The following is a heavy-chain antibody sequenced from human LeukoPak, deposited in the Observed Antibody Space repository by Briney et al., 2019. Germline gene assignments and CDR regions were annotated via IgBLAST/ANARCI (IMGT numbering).Heavy chain of an antibody. Sequence: PGGSLRLSCAASGFTFDDYAMHWVRQAPGKGLEWVSGITWNSGSIGYADSVKGRFTISRDNAKSSLYLQMNSLRAEDTALYYCAKDKAAAGTVMDAFDIWGQGTMVTVSS. J-gene: IGHJ3*02. CDR3: AKDKAAAGTVMDAFDI. CDR1: GFTFDDYA. D-gene: IGHD6-13*01. CDR2: ITWNSGSI. V-gene: IGHV3-9*01.